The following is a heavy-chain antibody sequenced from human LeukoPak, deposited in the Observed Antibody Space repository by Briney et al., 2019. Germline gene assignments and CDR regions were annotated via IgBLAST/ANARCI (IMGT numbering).Heavy chain of an antibody. CDR2: IYTSGRT. J-gene: IGHJ4*02. V-gene: IGHV4-4*07. D-gene: IGHD6-13*01. Sequence: SESLSLTCTVSGGSISSYYWSWIRQPAGKGLEWIGRIYTSGRTNYNPSLKSRVTMSVDTSKNQFSLKLSSVTAADTAVYYCARHRRYSSSWFPLDFDYWGQGTLVTVSS. CDR3: ARHRRYSSSWFPLDFDY. CDR1: GGSISSYY.